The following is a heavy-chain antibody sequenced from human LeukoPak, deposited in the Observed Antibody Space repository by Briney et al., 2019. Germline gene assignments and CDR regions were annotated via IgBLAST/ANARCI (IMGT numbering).Heavy chain of an antibody. V-gene: IGHV4-4*07. CDR3: ARDSVAVVAATIAHTDAFDI. Sequence: PSETLSLTCTVSGGSISSYYWSWIRQPAGKRLEWIGRIYTSGSTNYNPSLKSRVTMSVDTSKNQFSLKLSSVTAADTAVYYCARDSVAVVAATIAHTDAFDIWGQGTMVTVSS. CDR1: GGSISSYY. D-gene: IGHD2-15*01. J-gene: IGHJ3*02. CDR2: IYTSGST.